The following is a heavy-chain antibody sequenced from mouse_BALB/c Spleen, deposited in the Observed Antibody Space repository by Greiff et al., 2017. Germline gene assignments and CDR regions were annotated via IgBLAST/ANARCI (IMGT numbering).Heavy chain of an antibody. CDR1: GFAFSSYD. J-gene: IGHJ4*01. CDR2: ISSGGGST. Sequence: EVKLMESGGGLVKPGGSLKLSCAASGFAFSSYDMSWVRQTPEKRLEWVAYISSGGGSTYYPDTVKGRFTISRDNAKNTLYLQMSSLKSEDTAMYYCARHGGKNDAMDYWGQGTSVTVSS. D-gene: IGHD2-1*01. CDR3: ARHGGKNDAMDY. V-gene: IGHV5-12-1*01.